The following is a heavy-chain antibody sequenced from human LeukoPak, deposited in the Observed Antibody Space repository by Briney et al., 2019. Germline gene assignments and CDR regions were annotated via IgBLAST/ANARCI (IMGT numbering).Heavy chain of an antibody. V-gene: IGHV4-4*07. CDR2: IYPSGNT. CDR1: RGSTSTYY. Sequence: SETLSLTCTVSRGSTSTYYWSWIRQPAAKGLEWIGRIYPSGNTNFNPSLMSRVTMSIDTSKNQFSLKLSSVTAADTAVYYCARQEYYGSGSEDYWGQGTLVTVSS. D-gene: IGHD3-10*01. J-gene: IGHJ4*02. CDR3: ARQEYYGSGSEDY.